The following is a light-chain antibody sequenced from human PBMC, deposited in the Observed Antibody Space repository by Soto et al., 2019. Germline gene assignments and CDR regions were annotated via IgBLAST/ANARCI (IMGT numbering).Light chain of an antibody. CDR2: AAS. J-gene: IGKJ2*01. V-gene: IGKV1-8*01. CDR3: QQYYSYPPT. CDR1: QGISSY. Sequence: AIRMTQSPSSFSASTGDRVTITSRASQGISSYLAWYQQKPGKAPKLLIYAASTLQSGVPSRFSGSGSGTDFTLTISCLQSEDFATYYCQQYYSYPPTFGQGTKLEI.